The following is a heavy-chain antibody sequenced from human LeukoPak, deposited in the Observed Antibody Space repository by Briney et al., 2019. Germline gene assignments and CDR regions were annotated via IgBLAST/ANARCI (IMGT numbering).Heavy chain of an antibody. J-gene: IGHJ3*02. CDR2: IQGSGGIR. V-gene: IGHV3-23*01. D-gene: IGHD4-17*01. Sequence: ESLRLSCIVSGFPLSAYAMTWVRQAPGKGLEWVSSIQGSGGIRGYADSVQGRFTNSRDNSKNTLFLQRNSLRGEDTAVYYCGRDPNGDYIGSFEMGGPGTLVTVSS. CDR3: GRDPNGDYIGSFEM. CDR1: GFPLSAYA.